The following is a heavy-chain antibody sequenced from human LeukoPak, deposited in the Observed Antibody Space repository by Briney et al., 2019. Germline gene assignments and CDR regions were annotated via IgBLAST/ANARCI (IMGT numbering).Heavy chain of an antibody. CDR3: ARGSNAVAGTTYYYYYMDV. D-gene: IGHD6-19*01. CDR2: ISYDGSNK. CDR1: GFTFSSYA. V-gene: IGHV3-30*01. J-gene: IGHJ6*03. Sequence: GGSLRLSRAASGFTFSSYAMHWVRQAPGKGLEWVAVISYDGSNKYYADSVKGRFTISRDNSKNTLYLQMDSLRAEDTAVYYCARGSNAVAGTTYYYYYMDVWGKGTTVTVSS.